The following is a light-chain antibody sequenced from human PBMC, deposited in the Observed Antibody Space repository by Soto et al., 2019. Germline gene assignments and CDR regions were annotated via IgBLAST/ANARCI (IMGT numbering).Light chain of an antibody. CDR3: CSYAGSSTLV. CDR1: SSDIGTYNL. CDR2: DVT. Sequence: QLVLTQPASVSGSPGQSITISCTGTSSDIGTYNLVSWYQQYPGTAPKLMIYDVTKRPSGVSNRFSGSKSGNTASLTISGLQAEDEADYYCCSYAGSSTLVFGGGTQLTVL. V-gene: IGLV2-23*02. J-gene: IGLJ3*02.